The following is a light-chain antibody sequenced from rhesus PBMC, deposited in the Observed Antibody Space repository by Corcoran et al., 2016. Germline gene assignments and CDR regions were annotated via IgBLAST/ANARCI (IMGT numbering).Light chain of an antibody. V-gene: IGKV2-104*02. CDR2: EVS. Sequence: DIVMTQTPLSLPVTPGEPASISCRSSQSLLDSEDGNTYLDWYLQKPGQSPQLLIYEVSTRASGVPDRVSGRGSDTDFTLKISRVEAEDVGVYYCMQALEFPYSFGQGTKVEIK. CDR3: MQALEFPYS. J-gene: IGKJ2*01. CDR1: QSLLDSEDGNTY.